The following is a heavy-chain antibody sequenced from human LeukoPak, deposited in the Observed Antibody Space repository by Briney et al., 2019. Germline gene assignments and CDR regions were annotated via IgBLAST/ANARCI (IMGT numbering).Heavy chain of an antibody. CDR1: AFTFNTYA. CDR2: IWYDGSNK. J-gene: IGHJ6*02. V-gene: IGHV3-33*01. CDR3: VRDPSCSGGGCYYYYGMDV. Sequence: GGSLRLSCAASAFTFNTYAIHWVRQAPGKGLEWVAVIWYDGSNKYYADSVRGRFTISRDNSKNTLYLQMNSLRADDTAIYYCVRDPSCSGGGCYYYYGMDVWGQGTTVTVSS. D-gene: IGHD2-15*01.